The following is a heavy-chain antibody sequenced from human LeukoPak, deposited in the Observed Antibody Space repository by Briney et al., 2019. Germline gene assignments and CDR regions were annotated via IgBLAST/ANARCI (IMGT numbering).Heavy chain of an antibody. CDR2: ISAYNGNT. Sequence: ASVKVSCKASGYTFTSYGISWVRQAPGQGLEWMGWISAYNGNTNYAQKLQGRVTMTTDTSTSTAYMELRSLRSEDTAVYYCAVGDYCTNGVCHIDDAFDIWGQGTMVTVSS. J-gene: IGHJ3*02. D-gene: IGHD2-8*01. V-gene: IGHV1-18*01. CDR1: GYTFTSYG. CDR3: AVGDYCTNGVCHIDDAFDI.